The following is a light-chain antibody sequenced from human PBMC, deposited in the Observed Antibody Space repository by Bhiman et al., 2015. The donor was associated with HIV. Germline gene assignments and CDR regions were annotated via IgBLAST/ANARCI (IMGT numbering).Light chain of an antibody. V-gene: IGLV3-25*03. Sequence: SYELTQPPSVSVSPGQTARITCSGDALPKQYAYWYQQKPGQAPVLVMYKDSKRPSGIPERFSGSSSGTTVTLTISGVQAEDEADYFCQSADSSVTYVVFGGGTKLTVL. CDR3: QSADSSVTYVV. CDR2: KDS. CDR1: ALPKQY. J-gene: IGLJ2*01.